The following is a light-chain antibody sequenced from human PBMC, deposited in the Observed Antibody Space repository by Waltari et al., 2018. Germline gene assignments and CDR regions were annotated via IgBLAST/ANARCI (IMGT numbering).Light chain of an antibody. CDR3: AAWDNSLGRWV. J-gene: IGLJ3*02. CDR1: SPNIGNNY. V-gene: IGLV1-47*01. CDR2: RND. Sequence: QSVLTQPPSASGTPGQRVTISCSGISPNIGNNYVFWYQQLPGKAPKLLIYRNDQRPSGGPDRFSASKSVTSASLAIGGLRSEDEAIYHCAAWDNSLGRWVFGEGTKLTVL.